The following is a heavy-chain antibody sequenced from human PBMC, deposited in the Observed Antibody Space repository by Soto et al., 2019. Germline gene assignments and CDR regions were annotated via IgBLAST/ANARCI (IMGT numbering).Heavy chain of an antibody. CDR1: GFTVSSNY. Sequence: EVQLVESGGGLVQPGGSLRLSCAASGFTVSSNYMSWVRQAPGKGLEWVSVIYSGGSTYYADSVKGRFTISRDNSKNTLYLQMNSLRAEDTAVYYCAREPVHDYGDYGGYWGQGTLVTVSS. V-gene: IGHV3-66*01. CDR2: IYSGGST. CDR3: AREPVHDYGDYGGY. J-gene: IGHJ4*02. D-gene: IGHD4-17*01.